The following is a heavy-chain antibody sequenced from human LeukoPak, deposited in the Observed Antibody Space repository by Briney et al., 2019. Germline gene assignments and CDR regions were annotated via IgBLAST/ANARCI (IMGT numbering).Heavy chain of an antibody. D-gene: IGHD3-22*01. J-gene: IGHJ4*02. Sequence: GGSLRLSCAASGFTFSSYGMHWVRQVPGKGLEWVAIIYYDGSDKYYADSVKGRFTISRDNSKDTLYLQMNSLRAEDTAVYYCARQIAYYYDSSSYYTTDYWGQGTLVTVSS. CDR3: ARQIAYYYDSSSYYTTDY. CDR2: IYYDGSDK. CDR1: GFTFSSYG. V-gene: IGHV3-33*01.